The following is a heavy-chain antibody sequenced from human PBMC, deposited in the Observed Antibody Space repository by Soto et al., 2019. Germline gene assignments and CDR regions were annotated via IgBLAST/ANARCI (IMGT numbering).Heavy chain of an antibody. Sequence: PNTLSLTCIFSVGFVRSSTYSSRCIPQSPRKGLEWIGTMYSSENTYYNPSLLSRVTISVDTSKNEFSLRLSSVTAADTAVYYCARLNGYCISTNCHGYYGMDVWGQGTTV. CDR1: VGFVRSSTYS. J-gene: IGHJ6*02. V-gene: IGHV4-39*01. D-gene: IGHD2-2*03. CDR3: ARLNGYCISTNCHGYYGMDV. CDR2: MYSSENT.